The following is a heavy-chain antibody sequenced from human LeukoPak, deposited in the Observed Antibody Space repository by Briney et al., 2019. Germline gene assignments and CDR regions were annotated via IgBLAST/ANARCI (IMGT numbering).Heavy chain of an antibody. D-gene: IGHD3-10*01. CDR3: AREFEMDV. CDR1: GFTFSNYA. Sequence: PGGSLRLSCAVSGFTFSNYAMNWVRQAPGKGLEWVSYISNSGSTMYYADSVRARFTISRDNAKNSLYLQMNSLRDEDTAVYYCAREFEMDVWGQGTTVTVSS. V-gene: IGHV3-48*02. CDR2: ISNSGSTM. J-gene: IGHJ6*02.